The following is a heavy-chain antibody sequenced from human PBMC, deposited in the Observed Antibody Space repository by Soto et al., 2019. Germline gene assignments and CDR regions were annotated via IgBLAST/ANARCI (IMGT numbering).Heavy chain of an antibody. J-gene: IGHJ6*02. Sequence: LSLTCTVSGGSISSGDYYWSWIRQHPGKGLEWIGYIYYSGSTYYNPSLKSRVSKSVDTSKNQFSLKLSSVTAADTAVYYCARSSQLGSSAAGLYYYYYGMDVWGQGTTVTVSS. CDR2: IYYSGST. CDR1: GGSISSGDYY. D-gene: IGHD6-13*01. V-gene: IGHV4-31*03. CDR3: ARSSQLGSSAAGLYYYYYGMDV.